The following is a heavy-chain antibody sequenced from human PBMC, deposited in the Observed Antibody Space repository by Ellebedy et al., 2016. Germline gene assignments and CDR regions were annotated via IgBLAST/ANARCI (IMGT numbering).Heavy chain of an antibody. D-gene: IGHD6-13*01. V-gene: IGHV4-4*02. CDR2: IHHSGSS. J-gene: IGHJ4*02. CDR1: GGSISNNDW. Sequence: SETLSLTCAVSGGSISNNDWGSWVRQSPGKGLEWIGDIHHSGSSNYNPSLKSRVTISVDKSKNQFSLKLSSVTAADTAVYYCARIAPAGPYDYWGQGTLVTVSS. CDR3: ARIAPAGPYDY.